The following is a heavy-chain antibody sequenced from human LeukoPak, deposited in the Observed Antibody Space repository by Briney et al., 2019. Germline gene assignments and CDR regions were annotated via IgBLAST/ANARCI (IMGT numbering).Heavy chain of an antibody. D-gene: IGHD3-16*02. CDR2: ISSSSSYI. J-gene: IGHJ4*02. Sequence: GGSLRLSCAASGFTFSSYSMNWVRQAPGKGLEWVSSISSSSSYIYYADSVKGRFTISRDNAKNSLYLQMNSLRAEDTAVYYCARVRDYVWGSYRPAYFDYWGQGTLVTVSS. V-gene: IGHV3-21*01. CDR3: ARVRDYVWGSYRPAYFDY. CDR1: GFTFSSYS.